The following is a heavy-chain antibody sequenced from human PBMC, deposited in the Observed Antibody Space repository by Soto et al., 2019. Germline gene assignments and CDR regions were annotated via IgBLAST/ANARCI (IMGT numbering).Heavy chain of an antibody. CDR3: ARVLTSKYYDFWSGANWFDP. CDR1: GYTFTSYD. CDR2: MNPNSGNT. D-gene: IGHD3-3*01. J-gene: IGHJ5*02. Sequence: QVQLVQSGAEVKKPGASVKVSCKASGYTFTSYDINWVRQATGQGLEWMGWMNPNSGNTGYAQKFQGRVTMTRNTSISTAYMELSSLRSEDTAVYYCARVLTSKYYDFWSGANWFDPWGQGTRVTVSS. V-gene: IGHV1-8*01.